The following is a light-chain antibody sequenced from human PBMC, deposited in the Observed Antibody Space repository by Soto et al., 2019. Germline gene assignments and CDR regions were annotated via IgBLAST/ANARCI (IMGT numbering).Light chain of an antibody. J-gene: IGLJ2*01. V-gene: IGLV1-51*01. Sequence: QSVLTQPPSVSAAPGQKVTISCSGSSSNVGNNYVSWYQRLPGTAPKLLIYDNNKRPSGIPDRFSGSKSGVSATLGITGLQAGDEADYYGGTWDSSLSSVVFGVGTKVTVL. CDR1: SSNVGNNY. CDR3: GTWDSSLSSVV. CDR2: DNN.